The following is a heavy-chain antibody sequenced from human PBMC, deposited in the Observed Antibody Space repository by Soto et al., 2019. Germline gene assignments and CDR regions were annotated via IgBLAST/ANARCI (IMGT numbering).Heavy chain of an antibody. CDR1: GYSFTSYW. CDR3: VRFYYYDRSGWAGYYYYGMDV. D-gene: IGHD3-22*01. CDR2: IYPGDSDT. V-gene: IGHV5-51*01. Sequence: PGESLKISCKGSGYSFTSYWIGWVRQMPGKGLEWMGIIYPGDSDTRYSPSFQGQVTISADKSISTAYLQWSSLKASDTAMYYCVRFYYYDRSGWAGYYYYGMDVWGQGTTVTVSS. J-gene: IGHJ6*02.